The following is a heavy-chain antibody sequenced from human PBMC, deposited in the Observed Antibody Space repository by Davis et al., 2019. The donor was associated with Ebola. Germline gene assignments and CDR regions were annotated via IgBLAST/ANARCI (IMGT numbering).Heavy chain of an antibody. CDR2: IIPIFGTA. D-gene: IGHD3-10*01. Sequence: SVKVSCKASGYTFSSYGIIWVRQAPGQGLEWMGGIIPIFGTANYAQKFQGRVTITADESTSTAYMKLVSLRSEDTAVFYCASGRYGSGSYWGGFDYWGQGALVTVSS. V-gene: IGHV1-69*13. CDR1: GYTFSSYG. CDR3: ASGRYGSGSYWGGFDY. J-gene: IGHJ4*02.